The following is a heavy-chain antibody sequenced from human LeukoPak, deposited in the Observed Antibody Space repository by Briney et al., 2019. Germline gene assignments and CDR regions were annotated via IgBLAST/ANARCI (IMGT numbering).Heavy chain of an antibody. CDR3: ARSSGYYFLYFDY. CDR1: GDSINGYY. CDR2: VYSSGST. D-gene: IGHD3-22*01. Sequence: SETLSLTCTVSGDSINGYYWTWIRQPPGKGLEWIGCVYSSGSTNYNPSLKSRVTISVDTSTNQFSLKLTSVTAADTAVYYCARSSGYYFLYFDYWGQGTLVTVSS. J-gene: IGHJ4*02. V-gene: IGHV4-59*08.